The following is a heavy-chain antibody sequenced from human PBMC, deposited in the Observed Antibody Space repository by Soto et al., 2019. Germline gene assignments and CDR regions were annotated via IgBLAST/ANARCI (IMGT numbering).Heavy chain of an antibody. CDR2: ISGSGIST. CDR1: RFTFSGYS. Sequence: PGGSLRLSCAASRFTFSGYSMTWVRQAPGKGLEWVSAISGSGISTYYADSVKGRFTISRDNSKNMLYLQMNSLRAEDTAVYHCAKDVGDSSGYYGNAFDIWGQGTMVTVSS. J-gene: IGHJ3*02. V-gene: IGHV3-23*01. CDR3: AKDVGDSSGYYGNAFDI. D-gene: IGHD3-22*01.